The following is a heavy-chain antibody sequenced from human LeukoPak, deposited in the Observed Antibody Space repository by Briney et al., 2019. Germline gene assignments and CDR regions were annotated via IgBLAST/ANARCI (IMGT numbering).Heavy chain of an antibody. J-gene: IGHJ4*02. CDR2: IWYDGSNK. Sequence: TGGSLRLSCAASGFTFSSYGMHWVSQAPGRGLEWPAVIWYDGSNKYYADSVKGRFTISRDNSKNTLYLQMNSLRAEDTAVYYCAKDPDIVGITPGGYFDYWGQGTLVTVSS. D-gene: IGHD2-15*01. V-gene: IGHV3-33*06. CDR3: AKDPDIVGITPGGYFDY. CDR1: GFTFSSYG.